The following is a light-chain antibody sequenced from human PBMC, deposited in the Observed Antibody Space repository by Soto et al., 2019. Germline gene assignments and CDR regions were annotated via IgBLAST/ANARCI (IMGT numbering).Light chain of an antibody. V-gene: IGLV2-8*01. J-gene: IGLJ3*02. CDR1: NSDIGTDNY. CDR2: EVR. CDR3: SSYGGRYNLV. Sequence: QSVLTQPPSASGSLGQSVTISCTGTNSDIGTDNYVSWYQQHPGKAPKLLIYEVRKWPSGVPDRFSGSKSGNAASLTVSGLQAEDEADYYCSSYGGRYNLVFGGGTKVTVL.